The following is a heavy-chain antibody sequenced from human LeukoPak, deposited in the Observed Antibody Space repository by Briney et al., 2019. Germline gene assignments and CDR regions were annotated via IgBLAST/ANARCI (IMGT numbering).Heavy chain of an antibody. V-gene: IGHV3-74*01. CDR2: INSDGSSR. D-gene: IGHD3-22*01. CDR1: GFTFSNYW. Sequence: GSLRLSSAASGFTFSNYWMSWVRPAPGKGLVWVSRINSDGSSRHYADSVKGRFTISRDNAKNTLHLQMTSLRAEDTAVYYCARGGPDSSDYSSLFDYWGRGILVTVSS. CDR3: ARGGPDSSDYSSLFDY. J-gene: IGHJ4*02.